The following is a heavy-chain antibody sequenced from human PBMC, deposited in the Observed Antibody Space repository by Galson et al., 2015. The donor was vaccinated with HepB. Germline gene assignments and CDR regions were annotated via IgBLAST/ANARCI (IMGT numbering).Heavy chain of an antibody. Sequence: TLSLTCTVSGGSINSYYWSWIRQPPGKGLEWIGYIYYSGGTNYNPSLKSRVTISIDTSKTQFSLRLNSVIAADTAVYYCAREEGNPYYYYAMDVWGQGTTVTVSS. V-gene: IGHV4-59*01. J-gene: IGHJ6*02. CDR2: IYYSGGT. CDR3: AREEGNPYYYYAMDV. CDR1: GGSINSYY. D-gene: IGHD1-14*01.